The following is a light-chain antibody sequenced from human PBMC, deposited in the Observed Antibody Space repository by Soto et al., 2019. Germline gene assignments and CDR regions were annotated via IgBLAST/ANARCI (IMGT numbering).Light chain of an antibody. CDR2: AAS. CDR3: QQYNNWWT. Sequence: RVMTQSPDTLSVSPGERATLSCRASETVRSNLAWYQQKPGQAPRLLIYAASTRATGIPARFIGNGSGTEFTLTISSLQYEDFAVYYCQQYNNWWTFGQGTK. CDR1: ETVRSN. V-gene: IGKV3D-15*01. J-gene: IGKJ1*01.